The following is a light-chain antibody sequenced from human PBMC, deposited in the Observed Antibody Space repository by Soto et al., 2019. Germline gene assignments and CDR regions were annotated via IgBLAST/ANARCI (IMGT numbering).Light chain of an antibody. CDR1: QIVSSSY. CDR3: PQYGSSGT. CDR2: GAS. J-gene: IGKJ1*01. V-gene: IGKV3-20*01. Sequence: IVLTHSPCTLSLSPVERATLSFMSIQIVSSSYLAWYQQKPGQAPRLLIYGASRRATGIPDRFSGSGSGTDFTLTISSLEPEDFAVYYCPQYGSSGTFGQGTKVDIK.